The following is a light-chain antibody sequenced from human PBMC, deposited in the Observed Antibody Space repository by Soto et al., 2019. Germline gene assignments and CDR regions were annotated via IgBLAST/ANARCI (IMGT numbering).Light chain of an antibody. Sequence: EIVLTQSPGTLSLSPGERATLSCRASQSVISTYLAWYQQKPGQAPRLLIYGASSRATGIPDRFSGSGSGTNFTLTISRLEPEDFAVYYCQQYRDSQGTFGQGTKVEIK. CDR1: QSVISTY. V-gene: IGKV3-20*01. CDR2: GAS. CDR3: QQYRDSQGT. J-gene: IGKJ1*01.